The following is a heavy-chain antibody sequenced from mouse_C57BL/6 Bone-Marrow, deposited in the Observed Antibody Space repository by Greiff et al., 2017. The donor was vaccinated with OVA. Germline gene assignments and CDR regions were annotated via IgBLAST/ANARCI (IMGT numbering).Heavy chain of an antibody. CDR2: ISYSGGT. CDR1: GYSITSDY. J-gene: IGHJ1*03. Sequence: EVQLQQSGPGLAKPSQTLSLTCSATGYSITSDYWNWIRQFPGNKLEYMGYISYSGGTYYNPSLLSRISITRDTTKDQYYLQLNSVANEETDTCDRARYGSSSWYFDVWGTGTSVTVSS. V-gene: IGHV3-8*01. CDR3: ARYGSSSWYFDV. D-gene: IGHD1-1*01.